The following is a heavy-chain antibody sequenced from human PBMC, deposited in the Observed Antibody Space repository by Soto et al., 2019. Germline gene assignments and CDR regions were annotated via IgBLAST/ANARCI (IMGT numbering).Heavy chain of an antibody. J-gene: IGHJ6*02. D-gene: IGHD2-2*01. CDR2: ISGSGGST. CDR1: GFTSSSYT. V-gene: IGHV3-23*01. CDR3: AKARPYCSSTSCLHYYYYYGMDV. Sequence: PGGSLRLSCAASGFTSSSYTISWVRQAPGKGLEWVSAISGSGGSTSYADSVKGRFTISRDNAKNTLYLQMNSLRAEDTAVYYCAKARPYCSSTSCLHYYYYYGMDVWGQGTTVTVSS.